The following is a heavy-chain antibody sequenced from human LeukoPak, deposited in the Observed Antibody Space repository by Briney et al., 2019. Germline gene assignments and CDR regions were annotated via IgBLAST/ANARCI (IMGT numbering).Heavy chain of an antibody. Sequence: GRSLRLSCAASGFTFDDYAMHWVRQAPGKGLEWVSGISWNSGSIGYADSVKGRFTISRDNAKNSLYLQMNSLRAEDTALYYCARPRQCYSTTSCANHFDYWGQGTLVTVSS. J-gene: IGHJ4*02. D-gene: IGHD2-2*01. CDR2: ISWNSGSI. CDR1: GFTFDDYA. V-gene: IGHV3-9*01. CDR3: ARPRQCYSTTSCANHFDY.